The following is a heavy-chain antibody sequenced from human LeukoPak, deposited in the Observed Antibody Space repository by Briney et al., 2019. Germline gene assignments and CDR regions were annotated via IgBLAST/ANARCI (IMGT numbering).Heavy chain of an antibody. J-gene: IGHJ4*02. Sequence: GGSLRLSCAASGFTFNSFSMNWVRQAPGKGLEWVSSISSSSRYIYYADSVKGRFTISRDNANNSVYLQMDSLRAEDTALYCCARDRTVAATEDYWGQGTLVTVSS. CDR3: ARDRTVAATEDY. D-gene: IGHD2-15*01. CDR2: ISSSSRYI. CDR1: GFTFNSFS. V-gene: IGHV3-21*01.